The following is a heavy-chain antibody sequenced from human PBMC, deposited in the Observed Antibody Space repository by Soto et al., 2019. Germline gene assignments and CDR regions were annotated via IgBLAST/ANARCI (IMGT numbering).Heavy chain of an antibody. V-gene: IGHV4-59*01. Sequence: QVQLQESGPGLVKPSETLSLTFTVSGGSISPYYWCWIRQPPGKGLEWIGYVYYSGNTNYNPSLDSRVTISVDTSRNRFSRNLTSATAADPAVYYCARKGAAASYAQYYMDVWGRGNAVTVSS. J-gene: IGHJ6*03. CDR2: VYYSGNT. CDR1: GGSISPYY. D-gene: IGHD6-13*01. CDR3: ARKGAAASYAQYYMDV.